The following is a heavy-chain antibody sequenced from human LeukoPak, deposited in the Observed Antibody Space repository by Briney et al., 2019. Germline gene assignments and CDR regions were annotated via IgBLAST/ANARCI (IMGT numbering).Heavy chain of an antibody. CDR1: GYTFTSYG. V-gene: IGHV1-18*01. CDR3: ARVVEQQLVRGLDWFDP. Sequence: ASVKVSCKASGYTFTSYGISWVRQAPGQGLEWMGWISAYNGNTNYAQKLQGRVTMTTDTSTSTAYMELRSLRSDDTAVYYCARVVEQQLVRGLDWFDPWGQGTPVTVSS. J-gene: IGHJ5*02. D-gene: IGHD6-13*01. CDR2: ISAYNGNT.